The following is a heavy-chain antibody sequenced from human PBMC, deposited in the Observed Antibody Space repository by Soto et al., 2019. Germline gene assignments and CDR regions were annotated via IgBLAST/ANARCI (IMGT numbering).Heavy chain of an antibody. CDR2: IYPGDSDT. D-gene: IGHD5-18*01. CDR3: ARLDTAMEDGMDV. Sequence: PGESVKISGKGPVDSVTSYWIAWVRQMTGKGLEWMGIIYPGDSDTRYSPSFQGQVTISADKSISTAYLQWSSLKASDTAMYYCARLDTAMEDGMDVWGQGTTVTVSS. CDR1: VDSVTSYW. V-gene: IGHV5-51*01. J-gene: IGHJ6*02.